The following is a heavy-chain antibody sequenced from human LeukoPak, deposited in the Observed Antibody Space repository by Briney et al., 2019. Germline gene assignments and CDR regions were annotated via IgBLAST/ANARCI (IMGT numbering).Heavy chain of an antibody. Sequence: ASVKVSCKASGYTFTDYYMHWVQQAPGQGLEWMGWLNPNSGDTNYAQKFQGRVSMTRDTSISTAYMDLSDLRSDDTAVYYCARGRNIEMTTMSGGSDYWGQGTLVTVSS. CDR3: ARGRNIEMTTMSGGSDY. J-gene: IGHJ4*02. V-gene: IGHV1-2*02. CDR2: LNPNSGDT. D-gene: IGHD5-24*01. CDR1: GYTFTDYY.